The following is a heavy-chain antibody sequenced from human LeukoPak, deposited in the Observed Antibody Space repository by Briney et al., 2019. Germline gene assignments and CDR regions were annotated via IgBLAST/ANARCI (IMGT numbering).Heavy chain of an antibody. CDR1: GFTFSSYA. CDR3: AKGDDYGDYKVVVDY. J-gene: IGHJ4*02. V-gene: IGHV3-23*01. CDR2: ISGSGGST. D-gene: IGHD4-17*01. Sequence: SGGSLRLSCAASGFTFSSYAMSWVRQAPGKGLEWVSAISGSGGSTYYADSVKGRFTISRDNSKNTLYLQMNSLRAEDTAVYYCAKGDDYGDYKVVVDYWGQGTLVTVSS.